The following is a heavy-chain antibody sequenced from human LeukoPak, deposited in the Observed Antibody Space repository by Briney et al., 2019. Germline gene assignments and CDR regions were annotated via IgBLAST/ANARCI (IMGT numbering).Heavy chain of an antibody. D-gene: IGHD5-12*01. V-gene: IGHV4-31*03. CDR1: GGSISSGGYY. J-gene: IGHJ4*02. CDR3: ARVSRYSGYDLLSLATISYFDY. Sequence: SETLSLTCTVSGGSISSGGYYWSWIRQHPGKGLEWIGYIYYSGSTYYNPSLKGRVTISVDTSKNQFSLKLSSVTAADTAVYYCARVSRYSGYDLLSLATISYFDYWGQGTLVTVSS. CDR2: IYYSGST.